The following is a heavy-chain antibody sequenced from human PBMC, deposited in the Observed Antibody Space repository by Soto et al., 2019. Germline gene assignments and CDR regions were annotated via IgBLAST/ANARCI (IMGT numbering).Heavy chain of an antibody. V-gene: IGHV4-59*01. Sequence: SETLSLTCTVSGVSITSYFWSWIRQTPGKGLDWIGSISFSGATYSNPSLKGRSALSVDTSENHLSLTLNSVTSADTAVYFCARDRRDGYKRYFECWGQGNQVTVSS. J-gene: IGHJ4*02. CDR3: ARDRRDGYKRYFEC. CDR1: GVSITSYF. D-gene: IGHD5-12*01. CDR2: ISFSGAT.